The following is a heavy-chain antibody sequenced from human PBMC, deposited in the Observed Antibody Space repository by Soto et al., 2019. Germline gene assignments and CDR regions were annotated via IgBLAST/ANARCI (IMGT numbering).Heavy chain of an antibody. V-gene: IGHV2-26*04. J-gene: IGHJ5*02. D-gene: IGHD6-13*01. CDR1: GFSLSNAGLG. CDR3: ASTYSTSWYWFDP. CDR2: IFSNDEK. Sequence: QVTVKESGPVLVKPTETLTLTCTVSGFSLSNAGLGVSWIRQPPGKALEGLAHIFSNDEKSYSTSLESRLTISKDTSKSQVVLTMTIMDPVDTATYYCASTYSTSWYWFDPWGQGTLVTVSS.